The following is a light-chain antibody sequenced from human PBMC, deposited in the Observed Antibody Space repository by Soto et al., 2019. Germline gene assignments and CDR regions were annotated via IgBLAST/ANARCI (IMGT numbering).Light chain of an antibody. CDR2: DAS. CDR3: QQYNTYSWT. J-gene: IGKJ1*01. V-gene: IGKV1-5*01. CDR1: QSLSNW. Sequence: DIQMTQSPSTLSASVGDRVTITCRASQSLSNWLAWYQQKPGKAPKLLIYDASSLQSGVPSRFSGSGSGTEFALTISSLQPDDFATYYCQQYNTYSWTFGPGTKVDIK.